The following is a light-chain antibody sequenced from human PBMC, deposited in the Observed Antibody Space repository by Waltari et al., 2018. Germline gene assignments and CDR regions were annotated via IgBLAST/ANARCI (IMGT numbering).Light chain of an antibody. Sequence: EIVLTQSPATLSLSPGERATLSCRASHSISSSFLAWYQQKPGQAPRLLIYDTFSRALGIPDRFSGSGSGTDVTLTISRLEPEDFAVYYCHQYGISPPFTFGPGTRVEI. CDR3: HQYGISPPFT. CDR2: DTF. J-gene: IGKJ3*01. CDR1: HSISSSF. V-gene: IGKV3-20*01.